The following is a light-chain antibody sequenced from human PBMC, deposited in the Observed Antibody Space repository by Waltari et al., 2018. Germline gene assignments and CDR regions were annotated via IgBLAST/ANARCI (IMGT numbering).Light chain of an antibody. J-gene: IGKJ1*01. CDR3: QQHGTLPAT. Sequence: IVLKQSPGTASLSPGERVTLSCRSSQSVGSRRLAWYQQKPGQAPRLVIYRASRSATGIPDMFSGSGSGTDFSLTISRLEPEDFAVYYCQQHGTLPATFGQGTKVEIK. CDR1: QSVGSRR. V-gene: IGKV3-20*01. CDR2: RAS.